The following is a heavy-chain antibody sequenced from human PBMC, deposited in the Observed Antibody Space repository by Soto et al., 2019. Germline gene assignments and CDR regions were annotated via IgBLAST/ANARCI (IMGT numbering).Heavy chain of an antibody. CDR1: GFTFGDYA. J-gene: IGHJ5*02. D-gene: IGHD3-16*02. CDR2: IRSKAYGGTT. CDR3: TRAIMITFGGVIVTGNWFDP. Sequence: EVQLVESGGGLVKPGRSLRLSCTASGFTFGDYAMSWFRQAPGKGLEWVGFIRSKAYGGTTEYAASVKGRFTISRDDSKSIAYLQMNSLKTEDTAVYYCTRAIMITFGGVIVTGNWFDPWGQGTLVTVSS. V-gene: IGHV3-49*05.